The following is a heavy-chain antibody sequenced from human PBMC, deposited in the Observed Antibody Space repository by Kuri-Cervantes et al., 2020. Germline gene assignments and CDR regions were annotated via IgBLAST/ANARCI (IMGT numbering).Heavy chain of an antibody. CDR1: GFTFDDYA. D-gene: IGHD1-7*01. V-gene: IGHV3-9*01. CDR3: ASYNWNYDFDP. J-gene: IGHJ5*02. Sequence: SLKISCAASGFTFDDYAMHWVRQAPGKGLEWVSGISWNSGSIGYADSVKGRFTISRDNAKNSLYLQMNSLRVKDTAVYYCASYNWNYDFDPWGQGTLVTVSS. CDR2: ISWNSGSI.